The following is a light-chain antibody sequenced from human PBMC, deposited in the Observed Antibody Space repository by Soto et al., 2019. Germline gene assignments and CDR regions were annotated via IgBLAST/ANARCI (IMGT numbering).Light chain of an antibody. CDR3: CSYGCSYSHYA. CDR2: DVT. J-gene: IGLJ1*01. V-gene: IGLV2-11*01. Sequence: QSALAQPRSVSGYPGQSVTISFTGNYTDVGNYNYVCWYQQHPGKAPQLILYDVTKRPSGVPDRFSGSKSGRTASLTISGRQAEDDAFYFCCSYGCSYSHYAFGSGSKV. CDR1: YTDVGNYNY.